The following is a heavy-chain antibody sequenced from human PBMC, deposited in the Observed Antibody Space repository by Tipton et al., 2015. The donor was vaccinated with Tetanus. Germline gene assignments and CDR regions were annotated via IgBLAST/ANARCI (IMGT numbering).Heavy chain of an antibody. J-gene: IGHJ6*02. D-gene: IGHD3-16*01. V-gene: IGHV4-59*08. CDR2: IYYSGGT. CDR3: ARHGGRLAYYYYGMDV. Sequence: TLSLTCTVSGGSISSYYWSWIRQPPGKGLEWIGYIYYSGGTNYNPSLKSRVTISVDTSKNQFSLKLSSVTAADTAVYYCARHGGRLAYYYYGMDVWGQGTTVTVSS. CDR1: GGSISSYY.